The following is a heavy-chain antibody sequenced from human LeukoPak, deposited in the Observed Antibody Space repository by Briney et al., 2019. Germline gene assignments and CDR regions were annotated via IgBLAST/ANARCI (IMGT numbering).Heavy chain of an antibody. CDR2: IYSGGST. V-gene: IGHV3-53*05. CDR1: GFTVSSNY. CDR3: ARADLPAAIGYYYYGMDV. Sequence: QSGGSLRLSCAASGFTVSSNYMSWVRQAPGKGLKWVSVIYSGGSTYYADSVKGRFTISRDNSKNTLYLQMNSLRAEDTAVYYCARADLPAAIGYYYYGMDVWGQGTTVTVSS. D-gene: IGHD2-2*01. J-gene: IGHJ6*02.